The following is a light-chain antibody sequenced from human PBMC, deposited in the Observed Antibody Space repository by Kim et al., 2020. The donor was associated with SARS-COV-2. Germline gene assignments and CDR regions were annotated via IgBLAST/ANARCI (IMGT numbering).Light chain of an antibody. J-gene: IGKJ1*01. V-gene: IGKV1-27*01. CDR2: AAS. CDR1: QVISNY. Sequence: APVGVRVTITCRASQVISNYLAWYQQKPGKVPKLLIYAASALQSGVPSRFSGSGSGTDFTLTITSLQPEDVAAYYCQQCKSAPWTFGQGTKVDIK. CDR3: QQCKSAPWT.